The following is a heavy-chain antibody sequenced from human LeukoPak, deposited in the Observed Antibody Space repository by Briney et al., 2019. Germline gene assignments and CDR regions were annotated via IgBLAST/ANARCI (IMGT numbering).Heavy chain of an antibody. Sequence: GGSLRLSCTASGFTFDDYAMHWVRQVPGKGLEWVSTTTWNGGTTYYADSIEGRFTVSRDNDKNSLYLQMGSLRAEDTAVYYCAKDFPLVRDNNAYYNRHYLDVWGRGTTVTVSS. V-gene: IGHV3-43D*03. CDR3: AKDFPLVRDNNAYYNRHYLDV. J-gene: IGHJ6*03. D-gene: IGHD3-10*01. CDR2: TTWNGGTT. CDR1: GFTFDDYA.